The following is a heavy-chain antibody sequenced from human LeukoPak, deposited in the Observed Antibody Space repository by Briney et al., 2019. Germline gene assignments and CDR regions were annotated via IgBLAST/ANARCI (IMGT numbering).Heavy chain of an antibody. Sequence: GGSVKVSCKASGYTFTSYGISGGRQAPGQGLEWMGWISAYNGNTNYAQKLQGRVTMTTDTSTSTAYMELRSLRSDDTAVYYCARARVLNWFDPWGQGTLVTVSS. CDR1: GYTFTSYG. V-gene: IGHV1-18*01. J-gene: IGHJ5*02. D-gene: IGHD6-6*01. CDR3: ARARVLNWFDP. CDR2: ISAYNGNT.